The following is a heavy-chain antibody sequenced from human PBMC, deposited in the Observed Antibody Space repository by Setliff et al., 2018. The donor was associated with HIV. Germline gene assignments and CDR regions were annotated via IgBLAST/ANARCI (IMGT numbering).Heavy chain of an antibody. D-gene: IGHD7-27*01. CDR1: GFTFNNDA. V-gene: IGHV3-23*03. J-gene: IGHJ4*02. CDR3: ARDGWKDTGARYMYYFDH. Sequence: PGGSLRLSCAASGFTFNNDAMSWVRQAPGKGLEWVSVIYIGGSSTYYADSVKGRFTISRDKSRNTVFLQVNSLTAEDTGVYYCARDGWKDTGARYMYYFDHWGQGTLVTV. CDR2: IYIGGSST.